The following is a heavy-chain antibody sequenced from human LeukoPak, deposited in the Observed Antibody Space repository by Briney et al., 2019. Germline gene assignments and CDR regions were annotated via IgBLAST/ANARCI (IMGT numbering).Heavy chain of an antibody. CDR2: TYYRCKWYN. V-gene: IGHV6-1*01. CDR1: GDSDSSNSAA. Sequence: SQTVSLTCAICGDSDSSNSAAWNWLRQSPSRSLEWLGRTYYRCKWYNDYAVSVKSRISINPDISKNQFSLQLNSVTPEDTAVYYCAREGPPDSRNYYYGMDVWGQGTTVTVSS. CDR3: AREGPPDSRNYYYGMDV. D-gene: IGHD6-13*01. J-gene: IGHJ6*02.